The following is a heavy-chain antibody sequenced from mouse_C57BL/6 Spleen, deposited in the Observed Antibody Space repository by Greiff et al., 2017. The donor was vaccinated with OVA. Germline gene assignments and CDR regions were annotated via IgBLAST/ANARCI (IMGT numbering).Heavy chain of an antibody. CDR2: IDPANGNT. J-gene: IGHJ2*01. Sequence: EVQLVESVAELVRPGASVKLSCTASGFNIKNTYMHWVKQRPEQGLEWIGRIDPANGNTKSAPKLQGKAPITADTSASTAHLQLSSLTSEDTAIYYCARDSGRSYGYWGQGTTLTVSS. D-gene: IGHD1-1*01. CDR1: GFNIKNTY. CDR3: ARDSGRSYGY. V-gene: IGHV14-3*01.